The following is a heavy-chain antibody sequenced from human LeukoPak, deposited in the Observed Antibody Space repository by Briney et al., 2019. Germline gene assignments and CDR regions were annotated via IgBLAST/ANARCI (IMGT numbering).Heavy chain of an antibody. D-gene: IGHD2-21*02. CDR1: GFTFTNYG. Sequence: PGGSLRLSCEASGFTFTNYGMHWVRQAPGKGPECVAVVSFDGRKTYYAGFAEGRFPISRDDSNNMVYLQMNSLRTEDTAVYHCVKRGGGDHGLDVWGQGTTVVVS. V-gene: IGHV3-30*18. CDR2: VSFDGRKT. CDR3: VKRGGGDHGLDV. J-gene: IGHJ6*02.